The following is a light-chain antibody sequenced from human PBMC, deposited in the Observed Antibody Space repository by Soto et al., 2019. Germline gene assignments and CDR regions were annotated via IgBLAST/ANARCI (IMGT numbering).Light chain of an antibody. J-gene: IGKJ2*01. CDR3: QQSYSAPYT. Sequence: DIQMTQSPSSLSASVGDRVTITCRASQSIYSSLNWYHQKPGKAPKLLIYAASNLQSGVPSMFSGSGSVTDFTLSISSLQPEDFATYYCQQSYSAPYTFGQGTKLEI. V-gene: IGKV1-39*01. CDR2: AAS. CDR1: QSIYSS.